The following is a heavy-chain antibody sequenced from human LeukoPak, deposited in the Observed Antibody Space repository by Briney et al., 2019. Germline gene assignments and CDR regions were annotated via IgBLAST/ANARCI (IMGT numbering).Heavy chain of an antibody. CDR1: GGSISSSSYY. D-gene: IGHD3-3*02. CDR3: AGGTFGVVSAFDI. V-gene: IGHV4-39*01. Sequence: SETLSLTCTVSGGSISSSSYYWGWIRQPPGKGLEWIGSIYYSGSTYYNPSLKSRVTISVDTSKNQFSLKLSSVTAADTAVYYCAGGTFGVVSAFDIWGQGTMVTVSS. J-gene: IGHJ3*02. CDR2: IYYSGST.